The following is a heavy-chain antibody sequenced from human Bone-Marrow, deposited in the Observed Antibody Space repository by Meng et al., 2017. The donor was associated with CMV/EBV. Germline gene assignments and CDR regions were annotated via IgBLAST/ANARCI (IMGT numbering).Heavy chain of an antibody. CDR3: ARQYIVVLPAAIDY. V-gene: IGHV4-39*01. CDR2: IYYSGST. J-gene: IGHJ4*02. CDR1: GGSISSSSDY. Sequence: ESLKISCTVSGGSISSSSDYWGWIRQPPGKGLEWIGSIYYSGSTYYNPSLKSRVTISVDTTKNQFSLKLSSVTAADTAVYYCARQYIVVLPAAIDYWGQGTLVTVSS. D-gene: IGHD2-2*01.